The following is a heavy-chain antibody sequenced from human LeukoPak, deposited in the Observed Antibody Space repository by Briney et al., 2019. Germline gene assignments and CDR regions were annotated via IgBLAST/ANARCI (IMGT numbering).Heavy chain of an antibody. D-gene: IGHD6-19*01. CDR1: GYTFTSYY. CDR3: ARSGYSSGWYFEYFQH. CDR2: INPSGGST. Sequence: ASVKVSCKASGYTFTSYYMHWVRQAPGQGLEWMGIINPSGGSTSYAQKFQGRVTVTRDTSTSTVYMELSSLRSEDTAVYYCARSGYSSGWYFEYFQHWGQGTLATVSS. J-gene: IGHJ1*01. V-gene: IGHV1-46*01.